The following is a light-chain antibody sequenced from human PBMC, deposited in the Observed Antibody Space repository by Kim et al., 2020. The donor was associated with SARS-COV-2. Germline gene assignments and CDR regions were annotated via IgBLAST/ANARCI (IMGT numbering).Light chain of an antibody. J-gene: IGKJ4*01. CDR1: RSVSSN. Sequence: YPGERATLSSRASRSVSSNLAWYQQKRGQAPRLLIYGASTRATGIPARFSGSGSGTEFTLTISSLQSEDFAVYYCQQYNNRPPLTFGGGTKVDIK. CDR3: QQYNNRPPLT. V-gene: IGKV3-15*01. CDR2: GAS.